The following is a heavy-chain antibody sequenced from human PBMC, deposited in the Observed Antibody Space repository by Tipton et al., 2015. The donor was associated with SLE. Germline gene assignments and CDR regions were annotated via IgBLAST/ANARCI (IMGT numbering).Heavy chain of an antibody. CDR1: GYSISSGYY. CDR2: IYHSGSI. Sequence: TLSLTCTVSGYSISSGYYWGWIRQSPGKGLEWIGSIYHSGSIDHNPSLKSRVTMSVDTSKNQFSLKLSSVTAADTAVYYCARQRHTMILDWGQGTLVTVSS. J-gene: IGHJ4*02. D-gene: IGHD3-22*01. V-gene: IGHV4-38-2*02. CDR3: ARQRHTMILD.